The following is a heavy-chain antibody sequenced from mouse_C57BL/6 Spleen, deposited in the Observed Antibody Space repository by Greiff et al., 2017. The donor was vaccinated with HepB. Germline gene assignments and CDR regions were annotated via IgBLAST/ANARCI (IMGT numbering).Heavy chain of an antibody. J-gene: IGHJ2*01. CDR1: GYSFTGYF. D-gene: IGHD1-1*01. Sequence: VQLKQSGPELVKPGDSVKISCKASGYSFTGYFMNWVMQSHGKSLEWIGRINPYNGDTFYNQKFKGKATLTVDKSSSTAHMELRSLTSEDSAVYYCARGATTVVATSFDYWGQGTTLTVSS. CDR2: INPYNGDT. CDR3: ARGATTVVATSFDY. V-gene: IGHV1-20*01.